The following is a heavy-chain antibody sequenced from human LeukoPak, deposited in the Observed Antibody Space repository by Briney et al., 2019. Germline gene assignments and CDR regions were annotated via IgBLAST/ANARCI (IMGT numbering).Heavy chain of an antibody. J-gene: IGHJ4*02. D-gene: IGHD3-22*01. CDR1: GYTFTSYY. CDR2: INPSGGST. Sequence: SVNVSCKASGYTFTSYYLYWVRQAPGQGLEWMGVINPSGGSTTSAQNFQGRVTMTRDTATSTVYMELRSLRSEATAVYYWARGPGPADDGGGYCFDYWGQGTLVTVSS. V-gene: IGHV1-46*01. CDR3: ARGPGPADDGGGYCFDY.